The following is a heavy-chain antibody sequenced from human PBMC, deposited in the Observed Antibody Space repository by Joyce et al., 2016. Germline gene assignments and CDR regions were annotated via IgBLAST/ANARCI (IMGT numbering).Heavy chain of an antibody. CDR1: GGSINNNNYY. CDR3: AREAVYKTYYYGMDV. CDR2: IHGSEST. D-gene: IGHD1-14*01. V-gene: IGHV4-61*02. J-gene: IGHJ6*02. Sequence: QVQLQESGPGLVKPSQTLSLICTVSGGSINNNNYYWSWIRQPAGKGLEWIGRIHGSESTTYTPALKSRVTISIDTPKKQISLKVTSVTAADTAVYYCAREAVYKTYYYGMDVWGQGTTVTVSS.